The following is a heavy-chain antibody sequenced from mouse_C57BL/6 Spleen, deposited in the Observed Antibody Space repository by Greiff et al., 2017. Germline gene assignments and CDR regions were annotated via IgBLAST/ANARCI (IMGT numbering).Heavy chain of an antibody. CDR1: GFSLTSYG. V-gene: IGHV2-5*01. Sequence: QVQLKESGPGLVQPSQSLSITCTVSGFSLTSYGVHWVRQSPGKGLEWLGVIWSGGSTDYNAAFMSRLSITKDNSKSHVFFKMISLQADDTAIYYCAKNHDDYDGGFAYWGQGTLVTVSA. J-gene: IGHJ3*01. D-gene: IGHD2-4*01. CDR2: IWSGGST. CDR3: AKNHDDYDGGFAY.